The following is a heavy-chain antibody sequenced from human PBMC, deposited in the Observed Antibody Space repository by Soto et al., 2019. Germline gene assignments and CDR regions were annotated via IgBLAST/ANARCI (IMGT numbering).Heavy chain of an antibody. Sequence: EVQLLESGGDLKQPGGSLRLSCVASGLPFGRRARPWVRQAPGEGRQWVSIITDTGGDAKYADSVRGRFVISRDNSKKTLYLQMTSLTAEDSAMYYCARGSTDSYPGSRIFDFWGRGTLVTVSS. J-gene: IGHJ4*02. D-gene: IGHD3-10*01. CDR3: ARGSTDSYPGSRIFDF. CDR2: ITDTGGDA. V-gene: IGHV3-23*01. CDR1: GLPFGRRA.